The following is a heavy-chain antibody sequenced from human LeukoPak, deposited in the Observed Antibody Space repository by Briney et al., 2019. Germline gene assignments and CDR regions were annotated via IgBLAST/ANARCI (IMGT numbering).Heavy chain of an antibody. Sequence: ASVKVSCKASGGTFSSYAINWVRQATGQGLEWMGWMNPNSGHTGYAQKFQGRVTMTRNTSISTAYMELSSLRSEDTAVYYCARDNGGTAMAYYSYFYMDVWGKGTTVTISS. CDR1: GGTFSSYA. CDR2: MNPNSGHT. D-gene: IGHD5-18*01. V-gene: IGHV1-8*02. CDR3: ARDNGGTAMAYYSYFYMDV. J-gene: IGHJ6*03.